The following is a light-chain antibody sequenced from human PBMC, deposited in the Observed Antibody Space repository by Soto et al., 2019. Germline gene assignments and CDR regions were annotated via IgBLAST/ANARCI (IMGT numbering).Light chain of an antibody. J-gene: IGKJ1*01. CDR3: HQYNYLPT. V-gene: IGKV3-15*01. CDR2: GAS. CDR1: QDVSSH. Sequence: EIVLTHSPATLSWSEGGRPTLSSRTTQDVSSHSARYQLKPGQAPRLLIYGASTRATGIPARFIGSVSGTEFTLTSSSLQSEDCAVYSCHQYNYLPTFGLGTKLDIK.